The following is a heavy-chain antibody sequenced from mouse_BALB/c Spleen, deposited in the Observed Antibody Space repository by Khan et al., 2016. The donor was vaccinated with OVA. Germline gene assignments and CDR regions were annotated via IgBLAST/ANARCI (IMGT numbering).Heavy chain of an antibody. CDR3: TRSYDSYYFDY. V-gene: IGHV1-5*01. CDR1: GYSFTSYW. D-gene: IGHD2-4*01. Sequence: EVELVESGTVLAGPGASVKMSCKASGYSFTSYWIHWVTQRPGQGLEWIGAIYPGISDTRYNQKFKGKAKLTAVTSASTAYMELSSLTNEDSAVYYCTRSYDSYYFDYWGQGTTLTVSS. J-gene: IGHJ2*01. CDR2: IYPGISDT.